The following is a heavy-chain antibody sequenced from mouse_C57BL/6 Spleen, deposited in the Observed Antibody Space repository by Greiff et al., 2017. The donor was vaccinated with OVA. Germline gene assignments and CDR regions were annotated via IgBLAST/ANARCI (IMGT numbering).Heavy chain of an antibody. Sequence: EVHLVESGGDLVKPGGSLKLSCAASGFTFSSYGMSWVRQTPDKRLEWVATISSGGRYTYYPDSVKGRFTISRDNAKNTLYLQMSSLKSEDTAMYYGARHEDYSKYCAYWGQGTLVTVSA. V-gene: IGHV5-6*01. D-gene: IGHD2-5*01. J-gene: IGHJ3*01. CDR3: ARHEDYSKYCAY. CDR2: ISSGGRYT. CDR1: GFTFSSYG.